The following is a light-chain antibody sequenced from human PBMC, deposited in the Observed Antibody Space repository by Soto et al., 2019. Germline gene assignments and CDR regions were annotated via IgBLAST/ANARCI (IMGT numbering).Light chain of an antibody. CDR3: SSYAGSDIVV. CDR1: SSDVGGYNY. J-gene: IGLJ2*01. V-gene: IGLV2-8*01. Sequence: QSALTQPPSASGSPGQSVTISCTETSSDVGGYNYVSWYQQYPGRAPKLMIYEVSKRPSGVPDRFSGSKSGNTASLTVSGLQAEDEADYYCSSYAGSDIVVFGGGTKVTVL. CDR2: EVS.